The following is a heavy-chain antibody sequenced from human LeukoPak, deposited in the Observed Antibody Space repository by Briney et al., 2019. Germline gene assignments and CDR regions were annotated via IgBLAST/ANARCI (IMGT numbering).Heavy chain of an antibody. CDR1: GGSISSYC. CDR3: ARQSISGSSLSYFDY. CDR2: IYDSGST. D-gene: IGHD3-22*01. Sequence: SETLSLTCTVSGGSISSYCWSWIRQPPGKGLEWIGNIYDSGSTNYNPSLKSRVTISVDTSKNQCSLKLSSVTAADTAVYYCARQSISGSSLSYFDYWGQGTLVNVSS. V-gene: IGHV4-59*01. J-gene: IGHJ4*02.